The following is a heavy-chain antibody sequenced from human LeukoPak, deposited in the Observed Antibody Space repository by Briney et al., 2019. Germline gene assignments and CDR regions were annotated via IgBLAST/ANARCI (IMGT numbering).Heavy chain of an antibody. CDR1: GYTFTGYY. D-gene: IGHD3-10*01. Sequence: ASVKVSCKASGYTFTGYYMHWVRQAPGQGLEWMGWINPNSGGTNYAQKFQGRVTMTRDTSISTAYMELSSLRSEDMAVYYCARAVGGDGSGSLWGPGTLVTVSS. V-gene: IGHV1-2*02. CDR2: INPNSGGT. CDR3: ARAVGGDGSGSL. J-gene: IGHJ4*02.